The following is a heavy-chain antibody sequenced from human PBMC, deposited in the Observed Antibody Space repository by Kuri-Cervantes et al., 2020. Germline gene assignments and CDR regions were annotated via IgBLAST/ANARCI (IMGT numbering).Heavy chain of an antibody. CDR1: GFTFSNYA. CDR3: ARDRVLRFSGGFGGYYGMDV. V-gene: IGHV3-48*04. Sequence: GGSLRLSCAASGFTFSNYAINWVRQAPGKGLEFVSYISRDSGATYYGDSVKGRFTISRDNAKNSLYLQMNSLRAEDTAVYYCARDRVLRFSGGFGGYYGMDVWGQGTTVTVSS. J-gene: IGHJ6*02. CDR2: ISRDSGAT. D-gene: IGHD3-3*01.